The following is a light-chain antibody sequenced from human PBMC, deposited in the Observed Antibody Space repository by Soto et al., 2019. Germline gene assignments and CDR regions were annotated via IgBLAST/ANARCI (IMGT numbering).Light chain of an antibody. J-gene: IGKJ4*01. CDR3: QQYGTSAPLT. Sequence: EIVLTQSPGTLSLSPGERATLSCRASQSVSSSYLAWYQQKPGQAPRLLIYGASTRATGIPARFSGSGSGTDFTLTISRLEPEDFAMYFCQQYGTSAPLTFGGGTKVDIK. CDR2: GAS. V-gene: IGKV3-20*01. CDR1: QSVSSSY.